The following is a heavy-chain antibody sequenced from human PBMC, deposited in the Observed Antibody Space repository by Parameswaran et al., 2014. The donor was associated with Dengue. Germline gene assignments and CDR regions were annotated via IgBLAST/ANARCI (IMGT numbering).Heavy chain of an antibody. D-gene: IGHD1-26*01. J-gene: IGHJ3*02. V-gene: IGHV1-18*01. CDR2: INVYNGNT. CDR3: ARDKVGATFVSALDI. Sequence: WVRQAPGQGLEWMGRINVYNGNTKSAQKLQGRVTMTTDTSTNTVYMELRSLRSDDTAVYYCARDKVGATFVSALDIWGQGTRVTVSS.